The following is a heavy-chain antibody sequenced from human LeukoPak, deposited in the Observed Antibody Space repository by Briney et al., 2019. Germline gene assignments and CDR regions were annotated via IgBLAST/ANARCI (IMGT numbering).Heavy chain of an antibody. CDR3: AKAGPGYDFWRGAFDI. J-gene: IGHJ3*02. Sequence: GRSLRLSCAASGFTFDDYAMHWVRQASGKGLEWVSGISWNSGGIGYADSVRGRFTISRDNTKNSLYLQMNSLRAEDTALYFCAKAGPGYDFWRGAFDIWGQGTMVTVSS. CDR2: ISWNSGGI. V-gene: IGHV3-9*01. D-gene: IGHD3-3*01. CDR1: GFTFDDYA.